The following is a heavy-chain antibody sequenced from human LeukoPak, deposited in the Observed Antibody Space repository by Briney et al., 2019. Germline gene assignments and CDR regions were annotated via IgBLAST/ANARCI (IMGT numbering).Heavy chain of an antibody. D-gene: IGHD2-15*01. V-gene: IGHV4-34*01. J-gene: IGHJ6*02. CDR3: AREVGPGWYYYGLDV. CDR2: INHGGTT. CDR1: RGSLSGYS. Sequence: SETLSLTCAVFRGSLSGYSWNWTRQPPGKGLEWIGEINHGGTTNYNPSLKSRVTISVDTSRNQFSLKLNSVTAADTAVYYCAREVGPGWYYYGLDVWGQGTTVTVSS.